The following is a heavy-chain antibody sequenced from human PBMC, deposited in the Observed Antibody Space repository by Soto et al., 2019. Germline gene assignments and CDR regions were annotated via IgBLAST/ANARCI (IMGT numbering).Heavy chain of an antibody. J-gene: IGHJ4*02. Sequence: EVQLLESGGGLVQPGGSLRLSCAASGFTFSSYAMSWVRQAPGKGLEWVSAISGSGGSTYYADSVKGRFTISRDNSKNPLYRQMTSLRADDTAVYYCAKDGPHSYGYDYWGQGTLVTVSS. V-gene: IGHV3-23*01. CDR2: ISGSGGST. CDR3: AKDGPHSYGYDY. CDR1: GFTFSSYA. D-gene: IGHD5-18*01.